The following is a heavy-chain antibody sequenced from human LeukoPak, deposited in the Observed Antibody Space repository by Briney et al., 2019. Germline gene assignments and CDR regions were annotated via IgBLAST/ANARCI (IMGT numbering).Heavy chain of an antibody. CDR1: GFTVSSNY. Sequence: PGGSLRLSCAASGFTVSSNYMNWVRQAPGKGLEWVSVTYSGGSTYYADSVKGRFTISRDNSKNTVYLQMNSLRAEDTAVYYCARAPGGSDYDLYLDYWGQGTLVTVSS. CDR3: ARAPGGSDYDLYLDY. D-gene: IGHD5-12*01. V-gene: IGHV3-66*01. CDR2: TYSGGST. J-gene: IGHJ4*02.